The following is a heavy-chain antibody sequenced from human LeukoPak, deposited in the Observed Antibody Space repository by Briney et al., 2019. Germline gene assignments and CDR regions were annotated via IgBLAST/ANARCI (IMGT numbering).Heavy chain of an antibody. CDR2: VYHSGGT. V-gene: IGHV4-59*01. D-gene: IGHD2-15*01. CDR1: GGSISSYH. J-gene: IGHJ4*02. Sequence: PSETLSLTCTVSGGSISSYHWNWIRQSPGKGLEWIGYVYHSGGTNYNPSLKSRVTISLDTSKNQFSVKLNSVTVADTAVYYCARRSVVGARTYYFDYWGQGTLVTVSS. CDR3: ARRSVVGARTYYFDY.